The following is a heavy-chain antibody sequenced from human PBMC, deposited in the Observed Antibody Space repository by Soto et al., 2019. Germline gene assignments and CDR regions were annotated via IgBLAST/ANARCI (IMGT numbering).Heavy chain of an antibody. CDR2: INSDGSST. CDR3: ARDYYDSPLDY. CDR1: GFTFSSYW. D-gene: IGHD3-22*01. J-gene: IGHJ4*02. Sequence: VGSLRLSCAASGFTFSSYWMHWVRQAPGKGLVWVTRINSDGSSTSYADSVKGRFTISRDNAKNTLYLQMNSLRAEDTAVYYCARDYYDSPLDYWGQGTLVTVSS. V-gene: IGHV3-74*01.